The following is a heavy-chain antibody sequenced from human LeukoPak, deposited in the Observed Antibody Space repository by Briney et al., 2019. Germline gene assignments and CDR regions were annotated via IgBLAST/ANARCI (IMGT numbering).Heavy chain of an antibody. D-gene: IGHD3-22*01. Sequence: PGGSLRLSCAASGFTFSSYAMHWVRQAPGKGLEYVSAISSNGGSTYYANSVKGRFTISRDNSKNTLYLQMGSLRAEDMAVYYCAREIATLDYYDSSGYGTNAFDIWGQGTMVTVSS. CDR3: AREIATLDYYDSSGYGTNAFDI. CDR1: GFTFSSYA. CDR2: ISSNGGST. V-gene: IGHV3-64*01. J-gene: IGHJ3*02.